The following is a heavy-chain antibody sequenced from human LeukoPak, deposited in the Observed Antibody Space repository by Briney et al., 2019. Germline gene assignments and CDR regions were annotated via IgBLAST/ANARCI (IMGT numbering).Heavy chain of an antibody. CDR1: GVSISSSNSY. J-gene: IGHJ4*02. CDR3: ARDRVYDSSGYDY. Sequence: SETLSLTCTVSGVSISSSNSYWGWIRQPPGKGLEWIGSIYYSGNTYYNASLKSQVSISIDTSKNQFSLRLTSVTAADTAVYYCARDRVYDSSGYDYWGQGTLVTVSS. V-gene: IGHV4-39*02. D-gene: IGHD3-22*01. CDR2: IYYSGNT.